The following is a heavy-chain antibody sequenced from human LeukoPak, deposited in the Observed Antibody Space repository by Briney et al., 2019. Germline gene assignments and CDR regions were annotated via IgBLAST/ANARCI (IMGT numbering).Heavy chain of an antibody. Sequence: SETLSLTCTVSGGSISSYYWSWIRQPPGKGLEWIGYIYYSGSTNYNPSLKSRVTISVDTSKNQFSLKLSSVTAADTAVYYCARLYGSGSYYNYWGQGTLVTVSS. J-gene: IGHJ4*02. CDR2: IYYSGST. V-gene: IGHV4-59*12. D-gene: IGHD3-10*01. CDR3: ARLYGSGSYYNY. CDR1: GGSISSYY.